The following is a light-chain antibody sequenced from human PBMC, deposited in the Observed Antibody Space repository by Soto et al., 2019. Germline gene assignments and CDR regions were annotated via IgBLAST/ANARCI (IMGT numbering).Light chain of an antibody. V-gene: IGLV8-61*01. CDR1: SGSVSTNYY. J-gene: IGLJ1*01. CDR2: NTN. Sequence: QTVVTQEPSSSVSPGGTVTLTCGLSSGSVSTNYYPSWYQQTPGQAPRTLMYNTNTRSPGVPDRFSGSILGNKAALTITGAKADDECDYYCVLYMGRGISVFGNGTKLTVL. CDR3: VLYMGRGISV.